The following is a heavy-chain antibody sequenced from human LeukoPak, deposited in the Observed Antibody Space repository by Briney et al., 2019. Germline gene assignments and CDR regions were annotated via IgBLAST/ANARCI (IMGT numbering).Heavy chain of an antibody. D-gene: IGHD3-22*01. Sequence: GGSLRLSCAGSGFTFSSNSMNRVRQAPGKGLEWVSSISSSSSSIFYAESVKGRFTISRDNAKRSLYLEMNSLRAEDTAVYYCARDRGAFWYDTSGFAFDIWGQGTMVTVSS. CDR1: GFTFSSNS. J-gene: IGHJ3*02. CDR3: ARDRGAFWYDTSGFAFDI. V-gene: IGHV3-21*01. CDR2: ISSSSSSI.